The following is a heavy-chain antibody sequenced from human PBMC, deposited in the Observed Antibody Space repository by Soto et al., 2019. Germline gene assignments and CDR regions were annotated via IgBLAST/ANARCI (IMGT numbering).Heavy chain of an antibody. J-gene: IGHJ4*02. V-gene: IGHV1-8*01. Sequence: QVQLVQSGAEVKKPGASVKVSCKASGYTFTSYDINWVRQATGQGLEWMGWMNPNSGNTGYAQKVQSRVTMTRNTSISTAYMELSSLRSEDTAVYYCASVGLRGDYDDYWGQGTLVTVSS. CDR2: MNPNSGNT. CDR1: GYTFTSYD. D-gene: IGHD1-26*01. CDR3: ASVGLRGDYDDY.